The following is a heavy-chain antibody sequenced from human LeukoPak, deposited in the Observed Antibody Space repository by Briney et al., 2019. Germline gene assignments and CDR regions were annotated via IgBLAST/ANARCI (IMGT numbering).Heavy chain of an antibody. CDR3: AKSSSSWSYYFNY. CDR1: GFTFSSYS. CDR2: ISSSSSYI. V-gene: IGHV3-21*01. J-gene: IGHJ4*02. Sequence: GSLRLSCAASGFTFSSYSMNWVRQAPGKGLEWVSSISSSSSYIYYADSVKGRFTISRDNAKNSLYLQMNSLRAEDTAVYYCAKSSSSWSYYFNYWGQGTLVTVSS. D-gene: IGHD6-13*01.